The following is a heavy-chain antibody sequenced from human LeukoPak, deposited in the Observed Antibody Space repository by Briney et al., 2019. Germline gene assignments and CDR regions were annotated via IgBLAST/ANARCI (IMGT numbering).Heavy chain of an antibody. Sequence: GGSLRLSCAASGFTFSSYAMHWVRQAPGKGLEWVAVISYDGSNKYYADSVKGRFTISRDNSKNTLYLQTNSLRAEDTAVYYCASPEVDGMDVWGQGTTVTVSS. CDR1: GFTFSSYA. CDR2: ISYDGSNK. V-gene: IGHV3-30*14. D-gene: IGHD2-15*01. J-gene: IGHJ6*02. CDR3: ASPEVDGMDV.